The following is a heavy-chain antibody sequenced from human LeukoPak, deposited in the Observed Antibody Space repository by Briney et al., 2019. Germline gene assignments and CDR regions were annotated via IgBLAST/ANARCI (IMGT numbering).Heavy chain of an antibody. CDR1: GYSITSYR. D-gene: IGHD3-9*01. J-gene: IGHJ3*02. CDR2: IYPGDSDS. CDR3: AAYYDILAVGAFAI. Sequence: GESLKISCKGSGYSITSYRIGWVRQMGGKGLELMGIIYPGDSDSRYSPSFQGQVTLSADKSTSTAYLQWSSLKASDTAIYYSAAYYDILAVGAFAICGQGTMVTGSS. V-gene: IGHV5-51*01.